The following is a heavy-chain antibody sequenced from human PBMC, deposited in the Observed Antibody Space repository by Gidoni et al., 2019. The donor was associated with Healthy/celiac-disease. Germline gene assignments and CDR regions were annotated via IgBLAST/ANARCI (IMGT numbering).Heavy chain of an antibody. Sequence: VQLLESGGGLVQPGGSLRLSCAASGFTFSSYGMSWVRKAPGKGLGWGSAMIGRGNNTYYPDSVKGRPAISRDNSKNTLYLQTNRLRAEDTAVYYWEKGGGGSYYGVDVWGQGTTVTVSS. D-gene: IGHD3-16*01. CDR3: EKGGGGSYYGVDV. J-gene: IGHJ6*02. V-gene: IGHV3-23*01. CDR1: GFTFSSYG. CDR2: MIGRGNNT.